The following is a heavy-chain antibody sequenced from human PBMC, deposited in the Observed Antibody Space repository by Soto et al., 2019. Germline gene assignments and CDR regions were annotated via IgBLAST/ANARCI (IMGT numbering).Heavy chain of an antibody. Sequence: SETLSLTCTVSGGSISRGDYYWIWIRQPPGKGLEWIGYIYYSGSTYYNPSLKSRVTISVDTSKNQFSLKLSSVTAADTAVYYCARDEDSSSGPYYYGMDVWGQGTTVTVSS. D-gene: IGHD6-6*01. J-gene: IGHJ6*02. CDR3: ARDEDSSSGPYYYGMDV. V-gene: IGHV4-30-4*01. CDR1: GGSISRGDYY. CDR2: IYYSGST.